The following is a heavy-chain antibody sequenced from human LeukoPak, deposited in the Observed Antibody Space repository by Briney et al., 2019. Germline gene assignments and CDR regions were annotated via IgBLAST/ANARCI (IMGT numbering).Heavy chain of an antibody. Sequence: PSGGSLRLSCVASGITFRSSSMHWVRQAPGKGLEWLAFIRFDGSTKYYADSVKDRFTVSRDNSKSTLYLQMNSLRAEDTAVYYCAQPDFWGQGTLVTVSS. CDR1: GITFRSSS. V-gene: IGHV3-30*02. CDR3: AQPDF. J-gene: IGHJ4*02. CDR2: IRFDGSTK.